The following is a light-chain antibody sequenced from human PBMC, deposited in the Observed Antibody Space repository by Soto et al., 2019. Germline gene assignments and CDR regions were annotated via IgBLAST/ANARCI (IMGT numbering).Light chain of an antibody. CDR3: QQYNNWPWT. V-gene: IGKV3-15*01. J-gene: IGKJ1*01. CDR1: PSGXSN. Sequence: TPSPGTMSLSPGETATLSCRASPSGXSNLAWYHHQPAQAPRLPIYXASTRXTGIPARFSGSGSATEFTLTISSLQSEAFAVYYCQQYNNWPWTCGQGTKVDIK. CDR2: XAS.